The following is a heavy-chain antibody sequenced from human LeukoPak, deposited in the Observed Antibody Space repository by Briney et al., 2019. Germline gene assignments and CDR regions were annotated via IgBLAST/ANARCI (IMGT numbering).Heavy chain of an antibody. Sequence: GGSLRLSCAASGFTVSSNYMSWVRQAPGKGLEWVSVIYSGGSTYYADSVKGRFTISRDNAKNSLYLQMNSLRAEDTAVYYCARVPVDTAMSQGDYYYYGMDVWGQGTTVTVSS. J-gene: IGHJ6*02. CDR3: ARVPVDTAMSQGDYYYYGMDV. V-gene: IGHV3-53*01. CDR1: GFTVSSNY. D-gene: IGHD5-18*01. CDR2: IYSGGST.